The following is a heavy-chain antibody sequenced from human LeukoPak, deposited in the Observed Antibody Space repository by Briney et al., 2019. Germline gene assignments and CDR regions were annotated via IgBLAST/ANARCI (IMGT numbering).Heavy chain of an antibody. J-gene: IGHJ4*02. Sequence: PSETLSLTCAVYGGSFSGYYWSWIRQPPGKGLEWIGEINHSGSTNYNPSLKSRVTISVDTSKNQFSLKLSSVTAADTAVYYCARSLSNYDFWSGLTLYYFDYWGQGTLVTVSS. CDR2: INHSGST. CDR3: ARSLSNYDFWSGLTLYYFDY. CDR1: GGSFSGYY. V-gene: IGHV4-34*01. D-gene: IGHD3-3*01.